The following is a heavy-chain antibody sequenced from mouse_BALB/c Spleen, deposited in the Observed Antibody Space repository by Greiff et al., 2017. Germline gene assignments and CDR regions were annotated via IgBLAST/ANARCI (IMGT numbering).Heavy chain of an antibody. CDR3: ARLYDYDDYYAMDY. V-gene: IGHV5-17*02. Sequence: EVQGVESGGGLVQPGGSRKLSCAASGFTFSSFGMHWVRQAPEKGLEWVAYISSGSSTIDYADTVKGRFTISRDNPKNTLFLQMTSLRSEDTAMYYCARLYDYDDYYAMDYWGQGTSVTVSS. J-gene: IGHJ4*01. CDR2: ISSGSSTI. D-gene: IGHD2-4*01. CDR1: GFTFSSFG.